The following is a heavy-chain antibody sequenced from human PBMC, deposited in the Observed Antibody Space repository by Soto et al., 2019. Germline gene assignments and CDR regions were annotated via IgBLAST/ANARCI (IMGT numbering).Heavy chain of an antibody. V-gene: IGHV3-23*01. D-gene: IGHD2-2*01. CDR2: ISGSGGST. CDR1: GFTFSSYA. J-gene: IGHJ4*02. Sequence: GGSLRLSCAASGFTFSSYAMSWVRQAPGKGLEWVSAISGSGGSTYYADSVKGRFTISRDNSKNTLYLQMNSLRAEDTAVYYCAKGVVVVPAAKATRKGRGGFDYWGQGTLVTVSS. CDR3: AKGVVVVPAAKATRKGRGGFDY.